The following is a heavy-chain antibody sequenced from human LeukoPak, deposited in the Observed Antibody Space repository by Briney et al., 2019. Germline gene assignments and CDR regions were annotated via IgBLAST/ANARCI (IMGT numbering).Heavy chain of an antibody. CDR1: GGSISSYY. Sequence: SETLSLTCIVSGGSISSYYWSWIRQPPGKGLEWIGYIHDTRGTNYSPYLKSRVTMSLDTSKNHFSLSLNSVTAADTAVYFCAGGIGYATSPADHLGQGTLVIVSS. D-gene: IGHD6-13*01. CDR2: IHDTRGT. V-gene: IGHV4-59*01. CDR3: AGGIGYATSPADH. J-gene: IGHJ5*02.